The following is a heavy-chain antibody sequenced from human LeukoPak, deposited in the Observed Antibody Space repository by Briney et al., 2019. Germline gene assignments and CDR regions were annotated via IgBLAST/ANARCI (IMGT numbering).Heavy chain of an antibody. J-gene: IGHJ5*02. CDR1: GGSVSSSSYY. V-gene: IGHV4-61*01. Sequence: SETLSLTCTVSGGSVSSSSYYWSWIRQPPGKGLEWIGYISYSGSTYYNPSLKSRVTISVDTSKNQFSLKLSSVTAADTAVYYCASSSNYVWGSSSWGQGTLVTVSS. D-gene: IGHD3-16*01. CDR2: ISYSGST. CDR3: ASSSNYVWGSSS.